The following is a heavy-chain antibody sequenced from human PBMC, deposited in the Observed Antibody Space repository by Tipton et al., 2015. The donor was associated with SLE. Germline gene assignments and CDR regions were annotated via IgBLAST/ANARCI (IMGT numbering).Heavy chain of an antibody. V-gene: IGHV1-46*01. J-gene: IGHJ4*02. Sequence: QLVQSGAEVKKPGASVKVSCKASGYTFTSYYISWVRQAPGQGLEWMGIINPIGGATSYAQNFQGRVTMTRDTSTSTVYMELSSLKSDDTAVYYCASQAFDYWGQGTLVIVSS. CDR1: GYTFTSYY. CDR2: INPIGGAT. CDR3: ASQAFDY.